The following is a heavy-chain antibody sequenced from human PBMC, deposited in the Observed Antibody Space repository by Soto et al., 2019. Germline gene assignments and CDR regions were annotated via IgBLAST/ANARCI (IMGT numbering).Heavy chain of an antibody. D-gene: IGHD2-21*02. Sequence: SGASLRLSCAASGFTFSNYRMHWVRPSGGKGLVWVSRINSEETITSYADSVKGRFTISRDNAKNTLYLQMSSLRVEDTALYYCVCFECGRTAVVTAMEANGYWGQGTLVTVSS. CDR1: GFTFSNYR. CDR2: INSEETIT. CDR3: VCFECGRTAVVTAMEANGY. V-gene: IGHV3-74*01. J-gene: IGHJ4*02.